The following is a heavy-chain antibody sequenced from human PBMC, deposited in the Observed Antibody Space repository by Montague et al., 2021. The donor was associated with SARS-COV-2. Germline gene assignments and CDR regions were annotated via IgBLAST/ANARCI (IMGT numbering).Heavy chain of an antibody. CDR3: ARMRAVLLWFGESTYFDC. V-gene: IGHV4-34*01. J-gene: IGHJ4*02. Sequence: SETLSLTCAVYGGSFSGYYWSWIRQPPGKGLEWIGEINHSGSTNYNPSLKSRVTISVDTSKNQFSLKLSSVTAADTAVYYCARMRAVLLWFGESTYFDCWGQGTLVTVSS. D-gene: IGHD3-10*01. CDR1: GGSFSGYY. CDR2: INHSGST.